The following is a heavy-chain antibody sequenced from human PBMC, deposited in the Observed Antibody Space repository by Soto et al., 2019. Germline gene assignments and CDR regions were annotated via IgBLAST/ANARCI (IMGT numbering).Heavy chain of an antibody. D-gene: IGHD3-10*01. J-gene: IGHJ3*02. CDR2: ISSSSSTI. CDR3: ARFDGERRTSNAFDI. V-gene: IGHV3-48*04. CDR1: GFTFSSYS. Sequence: GGSLRLSCAASGFTFSSYSMNWVRQAPGKGLEWVSYISSSSSTIYYADSVNGRFTISRDNAKNSLYLQMNSLRAEDTAVYYCARFDGERRTSNAFDIWGQGTMVTVSS.